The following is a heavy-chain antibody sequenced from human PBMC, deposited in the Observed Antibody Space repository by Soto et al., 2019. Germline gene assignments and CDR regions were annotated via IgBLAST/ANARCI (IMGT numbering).Heavy chain of an antibody. J-gene: IGHJ4*02. D-gene: IGHD6-19*01. CDR3: ARQSEAVAGTWNYALTY. V-gene: IGHV5-51*01. Sequence: GESLKISCKASGYSFTNYWIGWVRQMPGKGLEWMGIIYPGDSDTRYSPSFQGQVTISADKSINTAYLQWSSLKASDTAMYFCARQSEAVAGTWNYALTYWGQGTLVTVSS. CDR2: IYPGDSDT. CDR1: GYSFTNYW.